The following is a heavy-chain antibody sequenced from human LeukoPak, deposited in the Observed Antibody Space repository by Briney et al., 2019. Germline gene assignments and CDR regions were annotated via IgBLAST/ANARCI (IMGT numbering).Heavy chain of an antibody. J-gene: IGHJ5*02. Sequence: ASVKVSCKASGYTFTIYDINWVRQATGQGLEWMGWMNPNSGNTGYAQKFQGRVTMTRNTSISTAYMELSSLRSEDTAVYYCATSPVGSRVWFDPWGQGTLVTVSS. CDR3: ATSPVGSRVWFDP. CDR1: GYTFTIYD. D-gene: IGHD2-2*01. CDR2: MNPNSGNT. V-gene: IGHV1-8*01.